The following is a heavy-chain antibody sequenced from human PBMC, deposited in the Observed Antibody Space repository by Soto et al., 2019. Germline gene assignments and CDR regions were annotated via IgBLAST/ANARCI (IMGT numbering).Heavy chain of an antibody. CDR2: ISYDGST. V-gene: IGHV3-30-3*02. D-gene: IGHD1-26*01. Sequence: GGSLSLSCGASGFTFSNYAIHWVLLAPGKGLEWVAVISYDGSTYYADAVKGRFTISRDNSKSTLYLQMNSLRAEDTAVYYCGKGRSYYYYYGVDVWGQGTTVTVSS. J-gene: IGHJ6*02. CDR1: GFTFSNYA. CDR3: GKGRSYYYYYGVDV.